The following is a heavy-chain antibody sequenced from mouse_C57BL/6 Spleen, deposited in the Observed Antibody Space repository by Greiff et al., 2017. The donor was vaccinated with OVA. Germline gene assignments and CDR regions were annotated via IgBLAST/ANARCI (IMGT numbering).Heavy chain of an antibody. J-gene: IGHJ2*01. CDR3: ARDRSNRFDY. CDR1: GFTFSDYY. D-gene: IGHD2-5*01. Sequence: EVKLVESEGGLVQPGSSMKLSCTASGFTFSDYYMAWVRQVPEKGLEWVANINYDGSSTYYLDSLKSRFIISRDTAKNILYLQMSSLKSEDTATYYCARDRSNRFDYWGQGTTLTVSS. CDR2: INYDGSST. V-gene: IGHV5-16*01.